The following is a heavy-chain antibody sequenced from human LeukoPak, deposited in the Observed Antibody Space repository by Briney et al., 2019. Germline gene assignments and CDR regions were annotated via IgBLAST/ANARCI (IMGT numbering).Heavy chain of an antibody. CDR3: ARDGYSYGYTLDY. Sequence: SETLSLTCTVSGGSISGGDYYWSWIRQPPGKGLEWIGYIYYSGSTYYNPSLKSRVIISVDTSKNQFSLKLSSVTAADTAVYYCARDGYSYGYTLDYWGQGTLVTVSS. CDR2: IYYSGST. D-gene: IGHD5-18*01. V-gene: IGHV4-30-4*01. J-gene: IGHJ4*02. CDR1: GGSISGGDYY.